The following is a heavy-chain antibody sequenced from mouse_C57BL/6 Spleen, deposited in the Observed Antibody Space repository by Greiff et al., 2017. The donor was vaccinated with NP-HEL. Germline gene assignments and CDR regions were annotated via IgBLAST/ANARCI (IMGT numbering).Heavy chain of an antibody. CDR1: GYTFTSYW. V-gene: IGHV1-50*01. CDR3: AWFAY. J-gene: IGHJ3*01. CDR2: IDPSDSYT. Sequence: VQLQQPGAELVKPGASVKLSCKASGYTFTSYWMQWVKQRPGQGLEWIGEIDPSDSYTNYNQKFKGKATLTVDTSSSIAYMQLSSLTSEDSAVYYCAWFAYWGQGTLVTVSA.